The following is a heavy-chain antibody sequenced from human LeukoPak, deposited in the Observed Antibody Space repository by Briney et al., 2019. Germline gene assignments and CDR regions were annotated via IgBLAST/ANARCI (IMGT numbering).Heavy chain of an antibody. Sequence: SETLSLTCTVSGGSIPSYYWNWIRQPPGKGLEWIGGIYYTGTTYYSPSLNSRITISMDTSKNQFSLRLASVTAADTALYYCARRAVVPAAVSYFDNWGQGTLVTVSS. CDR2: IYYTGTT. CDR3: ARRAVVPAAVSYFDN. CDR1: GGSIPSYY. D-gene: IGHD2-2*01. J-gene: IGHJ4*02. V-gene: IGHV4-59*05.